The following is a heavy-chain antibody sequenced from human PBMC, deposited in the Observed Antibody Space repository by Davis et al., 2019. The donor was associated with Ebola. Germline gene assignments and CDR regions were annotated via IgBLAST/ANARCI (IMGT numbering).Heavy chain of an antibody. CDR2: IGGSGTGDKT. V-gene: IGHV3-23*01. D-gene: IGHD4-23*01. Sequence: GESLKISCAASGFTFSSYGMHWVRQAPGKGLEWVSTIGGSGTGDKTYYADSVKGRFTISRDNSKNTLYLHMNSLRAEDTAVFYCAKKSGLETPEPGNFFDYWGQGTLVNVSS. J-gene: IGHJ4*02. CDR3: AKKSGLETPEPGNFFDY. CDR1: GFTFSSYG.